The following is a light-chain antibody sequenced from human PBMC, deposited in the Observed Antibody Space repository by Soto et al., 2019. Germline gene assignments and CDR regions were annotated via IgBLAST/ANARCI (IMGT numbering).Light chain of an antibody. CDR1: QDISNY. CDR3: EQYENLPT. CDR2: DAS. V-gene: IGKV1-33*01. J-gene: IGKJ4*01. Sequence: DIQMTQSPSSLSASVGDRVTITCQASQDISNYLNWYQLKPGKAPKLLIYDASNLETGVPSRFSGSGSGTDFTFTISSLQPEDIATYYCEQYENLPTFGGGTKVEIK.